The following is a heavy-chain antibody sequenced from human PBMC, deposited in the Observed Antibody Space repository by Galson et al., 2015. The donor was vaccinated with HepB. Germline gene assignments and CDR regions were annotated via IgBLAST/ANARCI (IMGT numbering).Heavy chain of an antibody. CDR2: IYWDDDK. D-gene: IGHD4-17*01. V-gene: IGHV2-5*02. CDR1: GFSLSTSGVG. J-gene: IGHJ5*02. Sequence: PALVKPTQTLTLTCTFSGFSLSTSGVGVGWIRQPPGKALEWLALIYWDDDKRYSPSLKSRLTITKDTSKNQVVLTMTNMDPVDTATYYCAHGTDYGDSAGWFDPWGQGTLVTVSS. CDR3: AHGTDYGDSAGWFDP.